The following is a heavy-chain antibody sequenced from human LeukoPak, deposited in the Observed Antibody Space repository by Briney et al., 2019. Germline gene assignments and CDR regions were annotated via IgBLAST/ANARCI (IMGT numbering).Heavy chain of an antibody. CDR2: ISSTGRTM. CDR1: GFTFSNYE. Sequence: GGSLRLTCADSGFTFSNYEMVWVRQAPGKGLEWVSYISSTGRTMYYADSVKGRFTISRDNAKKSLYLQMNSLRAEDTAVYYCARLSRATPDYWGQGTLVTVSS. V-gene: IGHV3-48*03. CDR3: ARLSRATPDY. J-gene: IGHJ4*02.